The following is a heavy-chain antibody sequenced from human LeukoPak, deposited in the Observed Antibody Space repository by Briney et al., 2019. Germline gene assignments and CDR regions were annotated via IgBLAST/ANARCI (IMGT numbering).Heavy chain of an antibody. CDR3: ARGPLDFWSGYYTTPIGY. CDR2: MNPNSGNT. J-gene: IGHJ4*02. V-gene: IGHV1-8*03. Sequence: ASVKVSCKASGYTFTSYDINWVRQATGQGLEWMGWMNPNSGNTGYAQKFQGRVTITRNTSISTAYMELSSLRSEDTAVYYCARGPLDFWSGYYTTPIGYWGQGTLVTVSS. D-gene: IGHD3-3*01. CDR1: GYTFTSYD.